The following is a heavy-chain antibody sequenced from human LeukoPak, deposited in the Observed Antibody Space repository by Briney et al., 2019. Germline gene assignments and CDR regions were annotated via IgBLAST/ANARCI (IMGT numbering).Heavy chain of an antibody. D-gene: IGHD6-13*01. CDR2: IDYSGST. CDR1: GGSISSYY. Sequence: SETPSLTCTVSGGSISSYYWSWIRQPPGKGLEWIAYIDYSGSTNYNPSLKSRVTISVDTSKNQFSLNLSSVTAADTAVYYCARLRRYSSRPDAIDIWGQGTMVTVSS. CDR3: ARLRRYSSRPDAIDI. V-gene: IGHV4-59*08. J-gene: IGHJ3*02.